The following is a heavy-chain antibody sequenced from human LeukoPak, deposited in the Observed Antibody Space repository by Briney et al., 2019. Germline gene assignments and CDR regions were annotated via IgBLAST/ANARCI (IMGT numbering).Heavy chain of an antibody. CDR2: IYYSGST. Sequence: PSETLSLTCTVSGGSISSYYWSWIRQPPGKGLEWIGYIYYSGSTNYNPSLKSRVTISVDTSKNQFSLKLSSVTAADTAVYYCARGDYYDSSGPLVGWGQGTLVTVSS. J-gene: IGHJ4*02. V-gene: IGHV4-59*01. CDR3: ARGDYYDSSGPLVG. CDR1: GGSISSYY. D-gene: IGHD3-22*01.